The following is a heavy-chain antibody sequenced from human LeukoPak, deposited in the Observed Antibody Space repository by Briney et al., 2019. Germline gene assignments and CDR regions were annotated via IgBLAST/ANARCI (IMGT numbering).Heavy chain of an antibody. CDR1: GYTFTGYY. J-gene: IGHJ3*02. CDR2: INPNSGGT. Sequence: ASVKVSCKASGYTFTGYYMHWVRQAPGQGLEWMGWINPNSGGTNYAQKFQGRVTMTRDTSISTAYMELSRLRSDDTAVYYCARDGDGYSPGAFDIWGQGTMVTVSS. CDR3: ARDGDGYSPGAFDI. D-gene: IGHD5-24*01. V-gene: IGHV1-2*02.